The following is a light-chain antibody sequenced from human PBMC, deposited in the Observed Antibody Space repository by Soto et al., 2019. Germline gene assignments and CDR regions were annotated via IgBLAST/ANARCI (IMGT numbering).Light chain of an antibody. Sequence: EIVLTQSPGTLSLSPGERATLSCRASQSVSSSSLAWYQHKRGQAPRLLIHGASSRATGIPDRFSGSGSGTDFTLTISRLEPEDFAVYYCQQYGSSPITFGQGTRLEIK. CDR2: GAS. J-gene: IGKJ5*01. V-gene: IGKV3-20*01. CDR1: QSVSSSS. CDR3: QQYGSSPIT.